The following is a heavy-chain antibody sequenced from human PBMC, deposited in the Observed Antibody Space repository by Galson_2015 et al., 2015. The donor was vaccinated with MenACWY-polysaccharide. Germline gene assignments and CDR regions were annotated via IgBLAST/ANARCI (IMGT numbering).Heavy chain of an antibody. D-gene: IGHD2-2*01. CDR3: ARVRYSTGKYQVDY. CDR1: GFSFSANG. V-gene: IGHV3-23*01. CDR2: SGSGSNT. J-gene: IGHJ4*02. Sequence: SLRLSCAASGFSFSANGMSWVRQAPGRGLEWVSGSGSGSNTHYADSVKGRFTISRDNSKNTLSLQMNSLRAEDTAVYYCARVRYSTGKYQVDYWGQGTLVAVSS.